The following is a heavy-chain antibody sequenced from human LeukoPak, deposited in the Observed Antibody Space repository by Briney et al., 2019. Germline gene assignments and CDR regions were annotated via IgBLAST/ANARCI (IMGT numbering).Heavy chain of an antibody. V-gene: IGHV3-74*01. CDR3: ARAIYYDSKGLFFDY. D-gene: IGHD3-22*01. CDR1: GFTFSSYW. J-gene: IGHJ4*02. Sequence: GGSLRLSCAASGFTFSSYWMHWVRQAPGKGLVWVSRINSDGSSTSYADSVKGRFTISRHNAKNTLYLQMNSLRAEDTAVYYCARAIYYDSKGLFFDYWGQGTLVTVSS. CDR2: INSDGSST.